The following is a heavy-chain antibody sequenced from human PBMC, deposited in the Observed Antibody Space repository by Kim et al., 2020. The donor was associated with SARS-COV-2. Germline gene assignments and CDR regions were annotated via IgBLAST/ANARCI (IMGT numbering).Heavy chain of an antibody. J-gene: IGHJ4*02. Sequence: ASVKVSCKASGDTSSTSGFSWVRQAPGQGLEWMGWINTKKGDTGYVQRFQDRVTMTTDSSTAAAYMELRSLKFDDTAVYYFVRGTWGDINDYWGQGTLVT. CDR2: INTKKGDT. CDR1: GDTSSTSG. CDR3: VRGTWGDINDY. D-gene: IGHD3-16*01. V-gene: IGHV1-18*01.